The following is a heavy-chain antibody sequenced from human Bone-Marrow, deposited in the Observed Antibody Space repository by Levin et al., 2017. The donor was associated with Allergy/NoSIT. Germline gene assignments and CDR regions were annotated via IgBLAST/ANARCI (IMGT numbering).Heavy chain of an antibody. D-gene: IGHD3/OR15-3a*01. CDR1: GFNFGSKS. CDR3: ASANTNAWTPDY. CDR2: IGFSSTNK. J-gene: IGHJ4*02. Sequence: GGSLRLSCVGSGFNFGSKSLTWVRQVPGKGLQWVSSIGFSSTNKHYADSVRGRFTISRDNANSTLYLQMNNVRAEDTAVYFCASANTNAWTPDYWGQGTLVTVSS. V-gene: IGHV3-21*06.